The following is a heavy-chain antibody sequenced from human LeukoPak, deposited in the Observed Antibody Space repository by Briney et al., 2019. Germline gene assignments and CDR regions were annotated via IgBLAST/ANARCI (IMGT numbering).Heavy chain of an antibody. CDR1: GFTFDDYA. V-gene: IGHV3-43*02. J-gene: IGHJ4*02. Sequence: GGSLRLSCAASGFTFDDYAMHWVRQAPGKGLEWVSLISGDGGSAYYADSVKGRFTISRDNSKNPLYLQMSSLKTEDTALYYCAKDKSSSRGRDSNLGYWGQGTLVTVSS. D-gene: IGHD6-6*01. CDR3: AKDKSSSRGRDSNLGY. CDR2: ISGDGGSA.